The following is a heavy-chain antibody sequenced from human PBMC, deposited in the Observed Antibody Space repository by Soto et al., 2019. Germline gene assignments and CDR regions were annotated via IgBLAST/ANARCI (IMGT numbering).Heavy chain of an antibody. J-gene: IGHJ4*02. Sequence: PXXSCAAXXXTFSSYAXXXXRQAPGKGLEWVSAISGSGGSTYXXDSVKGRFTISRDNSKKPXYLQMNSLRAEDTAVYYCAKDSLKYNWHYGPFDYWGQGTLVTVSS. D-gene: IGHD1-7*01. CDR1: XXTFSSYA. V-gene: IGHV3-23*01. CDR3: AKDSLKYNWHYGPFDY. CDR2: ISGSGGST.